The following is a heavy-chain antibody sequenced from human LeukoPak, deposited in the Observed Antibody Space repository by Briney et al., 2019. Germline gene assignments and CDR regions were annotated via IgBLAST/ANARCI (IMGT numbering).Heavy chain of an antibody. D-gene: IGHD3-10*01. CDR3: ARKKENASGSYDY. V-gene: IGHV1-2*06. J-gene: IGHJ4*02. CDR1: GYTFTGYY. CDR2: INPNSGGT. Sequence: ASVKVSCKASGYTFTGYYMHWVRQAPGQGLEWMGRINPNSGGTNYAQNFQGRVTMTRDTSISTAYMELSRLSSDDTAVYYSARKKENASGSYDYWGQGTLVTVSS.